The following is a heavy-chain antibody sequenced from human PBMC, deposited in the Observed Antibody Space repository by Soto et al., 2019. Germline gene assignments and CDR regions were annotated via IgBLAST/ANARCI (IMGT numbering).Heavy chain of an antibody. CDR1: GFTFSSYG. J-gene: IGHJ5*02. V-gene: IGHV3-33*01. CDR3: ARDXRDSXGSASNWFDP. Sequence: QVQLVESGGGVVQPGRSLRLSCAASGFTFSSYGMHWVRQAPGKGLEWVAVIWYDGSNKYYADSVKGRFTISRDNSKNTLYLQMNSLRAEDTAVYYCARDXRDSXGSASNWFDPWGQGTLVTVSS. D-gene: IGHD3-22*01. CDR2: IWYDGSNK.